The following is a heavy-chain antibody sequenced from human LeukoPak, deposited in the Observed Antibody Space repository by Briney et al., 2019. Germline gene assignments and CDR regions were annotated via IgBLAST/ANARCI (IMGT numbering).Heavy chain of an antibody. CDR2: IRSKANSYAT. CDR1: GFTFSGSA. Sequence: PGGSLKLSCAASGFTFSGSAMHWVRQASGKGLGWVGRIRSKANSYATAYAASVKGRFTISRDDSKNTAYLQMNSLKTEDTAVYYCTSRYDSSGYYDPWGQGTLVTVSS. D-gene: IGHD3-22*01. J-gene: IGHJ5*02. V-gene: IGHV3-73*01. CDR3: TSRYDSSGYYDP.